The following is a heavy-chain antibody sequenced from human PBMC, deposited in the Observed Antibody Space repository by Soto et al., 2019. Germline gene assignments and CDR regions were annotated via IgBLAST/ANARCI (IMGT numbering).Heavy chain of an antibody. V-gene: IGHV1-2*02. CDR2: INPNSGGT. Sequence: ASVKVSCKASGYTFTGYYMHWVRQAPGQGLEWMGWINPNSGGTNYAQKFQGRVTMTRDTSISTAYMELSRLRSDDTAVYYCAKSIIQILLNVYSPAKQNCFDHCRQGTLVTASS. CDR1: GYTFTGYY. J-gene: IGHJ5*02. D-gene: IGHD5-18*01. CDR3: AKSIIQILLNVYSPAKQNCFDH.